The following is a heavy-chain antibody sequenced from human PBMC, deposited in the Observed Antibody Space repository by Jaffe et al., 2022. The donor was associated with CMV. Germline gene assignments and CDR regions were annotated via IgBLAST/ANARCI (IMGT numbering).Heavy chain of an antibody. CDR1: GFNFADHA. V-gene: IGHV3-49*04. Sequence: EVQLVESGGGLVQPGRSLRLSCATSGFNFADHAMSWVRQAPGKGLEWIGAIREKTSGGTPATEYAAWVKGRFTLSRDDSKGIAYLQMNSLQTEDTALYYCSGWQAYQFFQDWGQGTLVTVSP. J-gene: IGHJ1*01. D-gene: IGHD2-15*01. CDR2: IREKTSGGTPAT. CDR3: SGWQAYQFFQD.